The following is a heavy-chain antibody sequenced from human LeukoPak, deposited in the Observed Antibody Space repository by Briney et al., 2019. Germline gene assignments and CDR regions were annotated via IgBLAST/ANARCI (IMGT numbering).Heavy chain of an antibody. D-gene: IGHD5-24*01. CDR2: IIPILGIA. CDR3: ARLSLEMATMDY. Sequence: ASVKVSCKASVGTFSSYAISWVRQAPGQGLEWMGRIIPILGIANYAQKFQGRVTITADKSTSTAYMELSSLRSEDTAVYYCARLSLEMATMDYWGQGTLVTVSS. J-gene: IGHJ4*02. CDR1: VGTFSSYA. V-gene: IGHV1-69*04.